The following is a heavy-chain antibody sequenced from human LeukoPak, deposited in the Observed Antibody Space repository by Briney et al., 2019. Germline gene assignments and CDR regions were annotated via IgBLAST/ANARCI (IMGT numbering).Heavy chain of an antibody. CDR3: AKDRGITTIVVSGLFDY. CDR2: ISPNGVST. CDR1: GFTFSSYE. D-gene: IGHD3-22*01. Sequence: GGSLRLSCAASGFTFSSYEMNWVRQAPGKGLEWVSGISPNGVSTYYADSVKGRFTISRDNSKNTLYLQMNSLRAEDTAVYYCAKDRGITTIVVSGLFDYWGQGTLVTVSS. V-gene: IGHV3-23*01. J-gene: IGHJ4*02.